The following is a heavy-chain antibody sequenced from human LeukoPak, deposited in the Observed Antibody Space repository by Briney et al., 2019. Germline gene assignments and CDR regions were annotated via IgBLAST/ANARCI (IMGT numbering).Heavy chain of an antibody. CDR1: GGTFSSYA. Sequence: ASVKVSCKASGGTFSSYAISWVRQAPGQGLEWMGGIIPIFGTANYAQKFQGRVTITTDESTSTAYMELSSPRSEDTAVYYCARAQYYYDSSGYSWFDPWGQGTLVTVSS. J-gene: IGHJ5*02. CDR3: ARAQYYYDSSGYSWFDP. CDR2: IIPIFGTA. D-gene: IGHD3-22*01. V-gene: IGHV1-69*05.